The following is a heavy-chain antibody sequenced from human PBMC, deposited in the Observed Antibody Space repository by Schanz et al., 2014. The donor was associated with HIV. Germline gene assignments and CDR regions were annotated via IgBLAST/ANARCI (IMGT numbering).Heavy chain of an antibody. V-gene: IGHV3-23*04. CDR3: AKPEYDSRGNSQSHFDS. J-gene: IGHJ4*02. CDR2: ISESGGRS. CDR1: GFAFSNYA. D-gene: IGHD3-22*01. Sequence: VQLVESGGGVVQPGRSLRLSCAGSGFAFSNYAMTWVRQAPGKGLEWVSSISESGGRSYYADSVNGRFTISRDNSKNTLYLQMTTLRTEDTAVYYCAKPEYDSRGNSQSHFDSWGQGTLVTVSS.